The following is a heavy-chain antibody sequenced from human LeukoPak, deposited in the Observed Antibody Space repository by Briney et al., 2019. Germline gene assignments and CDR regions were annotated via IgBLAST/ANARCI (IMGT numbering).Heavy chain of an antibody. V-gene: IGHV4-34*01. Sequence: SETLSLTCAVYGGSFSRYYWSWIRQSPGKGLEWIAEIDHRGDTNYNPSVKSRVTISVDTSKNQSSLKVRSLSAADTAVYYCARGATISETGYFDFWGQGTLVTVSS. J-gene: IGHJ4*03. CDR3: ARGATISETGYFDF. D-gene: IGHD5-24*01. CDR1: GGSFSRYY. CDR2: IDHRGDT.